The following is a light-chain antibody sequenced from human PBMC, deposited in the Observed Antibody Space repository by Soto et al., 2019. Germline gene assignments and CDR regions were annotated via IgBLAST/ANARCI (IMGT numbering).Light chain of an antibody. CDR2: GAS. CDR1: QNIYNS. CDR3: QQYNSS. J-gene: IGKJ4*01. Sequence: DIQMTPSPSSLSASLGDRVTITCRTSQNIYNSLNWYQQKAGRAPAVLIYGASNLQGGVPLRFSGSGSGTEFTLTISSLQPDDFATYYCQQYNSSFGGGTKVDIK. V-gene: IGKV1-39*01.